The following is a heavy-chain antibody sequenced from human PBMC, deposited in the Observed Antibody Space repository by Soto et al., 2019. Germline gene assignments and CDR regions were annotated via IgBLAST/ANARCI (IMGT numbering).Heavy chain of an antibody. J-gene: IGHJ4*02. CDR3: AAWELTITDTRLDY. CDR1: GGSFSGYY. Sequence: SETLSLTCAVYGGSFSGYYWSWIRQPPGKGLEWIGEINHSGSTNYNPSLKSRVTISVDTSKNQFSLKLSSVTAADTAVYYCAAWELTITDTRLDYWGQGTLVTVSS. D-gene: IGHD3-10*01. CDR2: INHSGST. V-gene: IGHV4-34*01.